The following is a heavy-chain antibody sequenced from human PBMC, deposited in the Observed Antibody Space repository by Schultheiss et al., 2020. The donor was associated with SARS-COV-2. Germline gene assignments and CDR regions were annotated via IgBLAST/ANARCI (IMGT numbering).Heavy chain of an antibody. CDR1: GGSFSGHY. V-gene: IGHV4-34*01. J-gene: IGHJ4*02. CDR3: ARKYPVVGLEWSR. CDR2: INHSGST. D-gene: IGHD3-3*01. Sequence: SETLSLTCAVYGGSFSGHYWSWIRQPPGKGLEWIGEINHSGSTNYNPSLKSRVTISVDTSKNQFSLKLSSVTAADTAVYYCARKYPVVGLEWSRWGQGTLVTVSS.